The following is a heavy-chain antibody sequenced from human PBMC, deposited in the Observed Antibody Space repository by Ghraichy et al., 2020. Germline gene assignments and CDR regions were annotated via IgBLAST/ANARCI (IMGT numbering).Heavy chain of an antibody. J-gene: IGHJ5*02. D-gene: IGHD3-22*01. CDR1: GDSISSHY. V-gene: IGHV4-59*11. Sequence: SETLSLTCTVSGDSISSHYWSWIRQPPGKGLEWIGYISHSGSTNYNPSLKSRVTISVDTSKNQFSLKLSSVTAADTAVYYCARDSSDNGGYYKPTTFNRWCQGALVSVSS. CDR2: ISHSGST. CDR3: ARDSSDNGGYYKPTTFNR.